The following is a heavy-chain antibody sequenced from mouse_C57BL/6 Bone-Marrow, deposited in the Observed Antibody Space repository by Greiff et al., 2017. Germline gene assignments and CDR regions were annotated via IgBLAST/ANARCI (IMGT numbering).Heavy chain of an antibody. V-gene: IGHV1-15*01. D-gene: IGHD1-1*01. CDR2: IDPETGGT. J-gene: IGHJ2*01. CDR3: TRDYYGSDYFDY. CDR1: GYTFTDYE. Sequence: VQLQQSGAELVRPGASVTLSCKASGYTFTDYEMHWVKQTPVHGLEWIGAIDPETGGTAYNQKFKGKAILTADKSSSTAYMELRSLTSEGSAVYYCTRDYYGSDYFDYWGQGTTLTVSS.